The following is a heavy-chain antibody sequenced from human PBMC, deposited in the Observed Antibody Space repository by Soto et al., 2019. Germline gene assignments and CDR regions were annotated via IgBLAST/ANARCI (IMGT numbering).Heavy chain of an antibody. CDR3: AKALYSGSYYEGY. CDR1: GFTFSTSA. CDR2: ISGSGGST. J-gene: IGHJ4*02. Sequence: SCAASGFTFSTSAMHWVRQAPGKGLEWVSAISGSGGSTYYADSVKGRFTISRDNSKNTLYLQMNSLRAEDTAVYYCAKALYSGSYYEGYWGQGTLVTVSS. V-gene: IGHV3-23*01. D-gene: IGHD1-26*01.